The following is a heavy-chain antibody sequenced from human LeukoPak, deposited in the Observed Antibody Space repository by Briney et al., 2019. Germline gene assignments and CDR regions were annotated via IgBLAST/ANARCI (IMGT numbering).Heavy chain of an antibody. V-gene: IGHV1-18*01. CDR3: ARADGGYYYYYMDV. CDR2: ISPYKDTP. CDR1: GYTFNGYG. Sequence: ASVKVSCKASGYTFNGYGINWVRQAPGQGLEWLGWISPYKDTPYYTQQVQGRVTLTIDTSTSTAHMELRSPRSDDTAVYYCARADGGYYYYYMDVWGKGTTVTVSS. D-gene: IGHD3-10*01. J-gene: IGHJ6*03.